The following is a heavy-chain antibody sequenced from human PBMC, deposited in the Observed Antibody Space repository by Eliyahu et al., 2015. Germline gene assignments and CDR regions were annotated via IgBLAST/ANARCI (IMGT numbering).Heavy chain of an antibody. Sequence: QVQLVQSGAEVKKPGSSVKVXXXSSGGXXSNYSISWVRQAPGEGLEWXGRXIPVLGMAKPAQKXQGRITITADMSSSTAYMELSSLRSEDTAVYYCARVGGGYIHGYNFYFYMDVWGKGTTVTVSS. J-gene: IGHJ6*03. V-gene: IGHV1-69*02. D-gene: IGHD1-26*01. CDR3: ARVGGGYIHGYNFYFYMDV. CDR1: GGXXSNYS. CDR2: XIPVLGMA.